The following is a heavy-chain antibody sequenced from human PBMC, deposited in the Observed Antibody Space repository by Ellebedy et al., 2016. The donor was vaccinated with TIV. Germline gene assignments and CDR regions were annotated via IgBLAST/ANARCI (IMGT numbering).Heavy chain of an antibody. CDR1: GYTFTGYY. CDR3: ARIRAGEIFLLQGSFDI. V-gene: IGHV1-46*01. J-gene: IGHJ3*02. CDR2: INPSGGTT. Sequence: ASVKVSCKASGYTFTGYYMQWVRQAPGQGLEWMGIINPSGGTTRYAQKFQGRVTMTRDTPTSTVYMELTSLRSEDTAVYYCARIRAGEIFLLQGSFDIWGHGTAVTVSS. D-gene: IGHD2-21*01.